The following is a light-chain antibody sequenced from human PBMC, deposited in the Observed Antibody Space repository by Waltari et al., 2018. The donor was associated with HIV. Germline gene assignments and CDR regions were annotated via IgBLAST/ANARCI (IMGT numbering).Light chain of an antibody. Sequence: QSALTQPRSVSGSPGQSVTISCTGTSRDVGGYNYVPWYQQNPGKAPKFIIYDVTKRPSGVPDRFSGSKSGNTASLTISGLQAEDEADYYCCSYAGNYPVLFGGGTKLTVL. V-gene: IGLV2-11*01. CDR2: DVT. CDR1: SRDVGGYNY. J-gene: IGLJ3*02. CDR3: CSYAGNYPVL.